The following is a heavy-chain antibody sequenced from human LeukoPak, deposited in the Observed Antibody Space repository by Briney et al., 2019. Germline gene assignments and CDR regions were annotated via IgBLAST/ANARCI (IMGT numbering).Heavy chain of an antibody. D-gene: IGHD3-22*01. Sequence: GASVKVSCKASGGTFSSYAIIWVRQAPGQGLEWVGRIIPILGIANYAQKFQGRVTITADKSTSTAYMELSSLRSEDTAVYYCASSPPSSGYFDYWGQGTLVTVSS. J-gene: IGHJ4*02. CDR1: GGTFSSYA. CDR3: ASSPPSSGYFDY. CDR2: IIPILGIA. V-gene: IGHV1-69*04.